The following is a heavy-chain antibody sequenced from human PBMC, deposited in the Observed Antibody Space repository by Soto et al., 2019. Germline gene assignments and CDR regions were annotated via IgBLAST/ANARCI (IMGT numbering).Heavy chain of an antibody. J-gene: IGHJ5*02. CDR3: ASEGYCTNGVCPNWFDP. D-gene: IGHD2-8*01. V-gene: IGHV1-69*01. CDR2: IIPIFGTA. Sequence: QVQLVQSGAEVKKPGSSVKVSCKASGGTFSSYAISWVRQAPGQGLEWMGGIIPIFGTANYAQKFQGRVTITADESTSTAYMELSSVRSEDTAVYYCASEGYCTNGVCPNWFDPWGQGTLVTVSS. CDR1: GGTFSSYA.